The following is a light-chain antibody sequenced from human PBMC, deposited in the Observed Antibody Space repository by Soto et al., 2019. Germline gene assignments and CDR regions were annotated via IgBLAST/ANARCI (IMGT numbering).Light chain of an antibody. Sequence: EIVLTQSPGTLSLSPGERATLSCRASQSVDSTYLAWYQQKPAQAPRLLIYATSNRAAGIPDRFSGSGSGTDFTLTISRLEPEDVAVYYWQQYDTSPPMYTFGQGTKVEIK. CDR1: QSVDSTY. V-gene: IGKV3-20*01. CDR2: ATS. CDR3: QQYDTSPPMYT. J-gene: IGKJ2*01.